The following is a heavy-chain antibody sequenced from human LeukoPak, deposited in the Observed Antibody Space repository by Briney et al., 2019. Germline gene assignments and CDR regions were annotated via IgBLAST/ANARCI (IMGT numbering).Heavy chain of an antibody. J-gene: IGHJ6*03. CDR3: AREPAVTIEPNYYYYYYMDV. CDR2: IIPIFGTA. V-gene: IGHV1-69*01. D-gene: IGHD4-17*01. CDR1: GGTFSSYA. Sequence: GSSVKVSCKASGGTFSSYAISWVRQAPGQGLEWMGGIIPIFGTANYAQKFQGRVTTTADESTSTAYMELSSLRSEDTAVYYCAREPAVTIEPNYYYYYYMDVWGKGTTVTVSS.